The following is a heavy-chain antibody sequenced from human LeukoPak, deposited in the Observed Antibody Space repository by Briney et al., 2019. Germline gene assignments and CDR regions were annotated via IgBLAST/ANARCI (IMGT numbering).Heavy chain of an antibody. J-gene: IGHJ3*02. D-gene: IGHD3-22*01. CDR2: IYHSGST. V-gene: IGHV4-38-2*02. CDR3: AREATMIVVVTDAFDI. Sequence: PSETLSLTCTVSGYSISSGYYWGWIRQPPGKGLEWIGSIYHSGSTYYNPSLKSRVTISVDTSKNQLSLKLSSVTAADTAVYYCAREATMIVVVTDAFDIWGQGTMVTVSS. CDR1: GYSISSGYY.